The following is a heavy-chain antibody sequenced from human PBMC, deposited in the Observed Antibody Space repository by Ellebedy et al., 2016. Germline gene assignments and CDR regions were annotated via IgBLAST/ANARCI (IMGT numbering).Heavy chain of an antibody. J-gene: IGHJ2*01. CDR1: GYTFTSYA. D-gene: IGHD4-17*01. V-gene: IGHV1-3*01. CDR2: INAGNGNT. CDR3: ARERGTTVTPRYWYFDI. Sequence: ASVKVSCXASGYTFTSYAMHLVRQAPGQRLEWMGWINAGNGNTKYSQKFQGRVTITRDTSASTAYMELSSLRSEDTAVYYSARERGTTVTPRYWYFDIWGRGTLVTVSS.